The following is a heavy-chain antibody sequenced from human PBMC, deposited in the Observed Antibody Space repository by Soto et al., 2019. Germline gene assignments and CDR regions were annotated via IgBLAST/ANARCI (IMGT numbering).Heavy chain of an antibody. CDR3: SKARCTGNSCYVPDY. Sequence: PGRSLRLSWAALGVTFNSHTSARVRQAPRKGLEWVSSISGSGGSPSYADSVQGRFTISRDNSRNTISLQMNSLRAEDTATYYCSKARCTGNSCYVPDYWGHGSLVTVSS. D-gene: IGHD2-8*02. CDR1: GVTFNSHT. V-gene: IGHV3-23*01. J-gene: IGHJ4*01. CDR2: ISGSGGSP.